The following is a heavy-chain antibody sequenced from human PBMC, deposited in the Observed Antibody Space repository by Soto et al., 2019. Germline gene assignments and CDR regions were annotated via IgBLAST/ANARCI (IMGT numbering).Heavy chain of an antibody. CDR2: IIPILGTA. J-gene: IGHJ6*02. D-gene: IGHD2-2*01. V-gene: IGHV1-69*13. CDR1: GGTFSSYA. CDR3: ARGGVVVKYYYYGMDV. Sequence: SVKVSCKASGGTFSSYAISWVRQAPGQGLEWMGGIIPILGTANYAQKFQGRVTITADESTSTAYMELSSLRSEDTAVYYCARGGVVVKYYYYGMDVWGQGTTVTVSS.